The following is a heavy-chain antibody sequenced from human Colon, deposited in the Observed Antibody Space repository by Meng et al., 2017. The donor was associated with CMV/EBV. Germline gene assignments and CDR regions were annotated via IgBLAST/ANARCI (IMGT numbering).Heavy chain of an antibody. CDR1: GGSLIGTNW. J-gene: IGHJ4*02. CDR3: ADPLAGL. D-gene: IGHD3-16*01. CDR2: IFHSGAS. Sequence: TLSLTRFGSGGSLIGTNWWTWVRQPPGGGLEWIGEIFHSGASNYNPSLKSRATISIDNSKNQFSLRLTSVTVADTAVYFCADPLAGLWGQGVLVTVSS. V-gene: IGHV4-4*01.